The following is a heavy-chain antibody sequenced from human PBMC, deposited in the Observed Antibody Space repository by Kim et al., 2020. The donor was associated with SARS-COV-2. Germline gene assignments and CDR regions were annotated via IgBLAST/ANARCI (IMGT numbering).Heavy chain of an antibody. D-gene: IGHD1-26*01. CDR3: AKSATTFDY. CDR2: ST. V-gene: IGHV3-23*01. J-gene: IGHJ4*02. Sequence: STYYADSVKGRFTISRDNSKNTLYLQMNSLRAEDTAVYYCAKSATTFDYWGQGTLVTVSS.